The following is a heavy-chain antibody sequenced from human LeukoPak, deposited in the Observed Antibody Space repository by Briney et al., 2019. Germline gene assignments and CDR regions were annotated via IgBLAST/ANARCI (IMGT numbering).Heavy chain of an antibody. CDR1: GFYFSTYS. D-gene: IGHD4-17*01. CDR2: ISSSSSTI. J-gene: IGHJ4*02. V-gene: IGHV3-48*02. Sequence: GGSLRLSCAASGFYFSTYSMNWVRQAPGKGLEWVSYISSSSSTIYYADSVKGRFTISRDNAKNSLYLQMNSLRDEDTAVYYCARDPYDGYGDLDYFDYWGQGTLVTVSS. CDR3: ARDPYDGYGDLDYFDY.